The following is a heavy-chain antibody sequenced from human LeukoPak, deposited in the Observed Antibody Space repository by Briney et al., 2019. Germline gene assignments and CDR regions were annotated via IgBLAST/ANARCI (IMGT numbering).Heavy chain of an antibody. V-gene: IGHV3-33*01. CDR3: ARDPYGSGSTSFDI. J-gene: IGHJ3*02. D-gene: IGHD3-10*01. Sequence: GRSLRLSCAASGXTFRSYGVHWVRQAPGKGLEWVAVIWYDGSNKYYADSVKGRFIISRDNSKNTLYLQVNSLRAEDTAVYYCARDPYGSGSTSFDIWGQGTMVTVSS. CDR1: GXTFRSYG. CDR2: IWYDGSNK.